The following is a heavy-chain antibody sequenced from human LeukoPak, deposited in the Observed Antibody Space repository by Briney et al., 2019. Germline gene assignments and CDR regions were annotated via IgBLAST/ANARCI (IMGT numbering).Heavy chain of an antibody. CDR3: VPPSDGIP. CDR1: GFTFSSYT. J-gene: IGHJ5*02. Sequence: PSETLRLSCAASGFTFSSYTMNWVRQAPGKGLEWVSYISSGSSTLYYADSVKGRFTISRDNAKNSLFLQMNSLRAEDTAVYYCVPPSDGIPWGQGTLVTVSS. CDR2: ISSGSSTL. V-gene: IGHV3-48*01.